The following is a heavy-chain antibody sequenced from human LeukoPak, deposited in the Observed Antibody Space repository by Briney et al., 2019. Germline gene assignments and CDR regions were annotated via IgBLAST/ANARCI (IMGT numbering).Heavy chain of an antibody. CDR3: AREYATMVLSLDY. CDR2: ISSGGDNT. D-gene: IGHD3-10*01. CDR1: GFPFSSYP. Sequence: PGGSLRLSCGASGFPFSSYPMSGPPHAPGKGLEWVSAISSGGDNTYSVDSVKGRLTISRDNSKNTLYVLMTSLRAEDTAVYCCAREYATMVLSLDYWGQGALVTVSS. V-gene: IGHV3-23*01. J-gene: IGHJ4*02.